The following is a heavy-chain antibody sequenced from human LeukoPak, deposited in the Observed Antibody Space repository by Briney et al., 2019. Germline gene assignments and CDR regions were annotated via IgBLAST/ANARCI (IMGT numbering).Heavy chain of an antibody. CDR1: GFTFSSYA. CDR2: ISGSGGST. J-gene: IGHJ4*02. D-gene: IGHD4-17*01. V-gene: IGHV3-23*01. Sequence: GGSLRLSCAASGFTFSSYAMSWVRQAPGKGLEWVSAISGSGGSTYYAGSVKGRFTISRDNSKNTLYLQMNSLRAEDTAVYYCAKNNDYGVQLGYWGQGTLVTVSS. CDR3: AKNNDYGVQLGY.